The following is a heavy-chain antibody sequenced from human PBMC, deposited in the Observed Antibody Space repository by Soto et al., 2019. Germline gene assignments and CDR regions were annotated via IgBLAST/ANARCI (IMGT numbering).Heavy chain of an antibody. J-gene: IGHJ4*02. CDR2: VKRDGSEA. V-gene: IGHV3-7*01. Sequence: EVQLVDSGGGLVQPGGSLRLSCAASGFTFNNYWMSWVRQAPGQGPEWVANVKRDGSEAYYVDSVKGRFTISRDNAKNSLYLQMNSLRAEDTAIYYCARGSCGGATCLAIFFDNWGQGTLVTVSS. CDR3: ARGSCGGATCLAIFFDN. D-gene: IGHD2-21*01. CDR1: GFTFNNYW.